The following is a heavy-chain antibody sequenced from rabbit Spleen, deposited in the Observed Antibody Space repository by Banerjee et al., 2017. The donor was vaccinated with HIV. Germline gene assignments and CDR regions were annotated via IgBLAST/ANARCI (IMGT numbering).Heavy chain of an antibody. CDR2: IDPVFGIA. J-gene: IGHJ4*01. V-gene: IGHV1S7*01. Sequence: QLEESGGGLVKPEGSLTLTCKASGFFFSDRDVMCWVRQAPGKGLEWIGYIDPVFGIAVYASWVNGRFTISRDNAQNTLYLQLNSLTVADTATYFCARDLTIVIGWNFNLWGQGTLVTVS. CDR3: ARDLTIVIGWNFNL. CDR1: GFFFSDRDV. D-gene: IGHD2-1*01.